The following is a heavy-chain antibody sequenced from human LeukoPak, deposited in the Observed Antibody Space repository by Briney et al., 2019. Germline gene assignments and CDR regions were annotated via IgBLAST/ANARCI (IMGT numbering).Heavy chain of an antibody. D-gene: IGHD4-23*01. CDR3: AKERKLLPFDC. CDR2: IQNDEIDK. CDR1: GFTFTTFG. J-gene: IGHJ4*02. Sequence: GGSLRLSCAASGFTFTTFGMHWVRQAPGEGLEWVAFIQNDEIDKFYADSVKGRFTISRDNSKNTLYLQMNSLRAEDTAVYYCAKERKLLPFDCWGQGTLVTVSS. V-gene: IGHV3-30*02.